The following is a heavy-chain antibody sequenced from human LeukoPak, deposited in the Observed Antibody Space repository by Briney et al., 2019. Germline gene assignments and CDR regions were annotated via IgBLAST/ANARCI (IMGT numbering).Heavy chain of an antibody. D-gene: IGHD4-23*01. CDR3: AKERKLLPFDC. CDR2: IQNDEIDK. CDR1: GFTFTTFG. J-gene: IGHJ4*02. Sequence: GGSLRLSCAASGFTFTTFGMHWVRQAPGEGLEWVAFIQNDEIDKFYADSVKGRFTISRDNSKNTLYLQMNSLRAEDTAVYYCAKERKLLPFDCWGQGTLVTVSS. V-gene: IGHV3-30*02.